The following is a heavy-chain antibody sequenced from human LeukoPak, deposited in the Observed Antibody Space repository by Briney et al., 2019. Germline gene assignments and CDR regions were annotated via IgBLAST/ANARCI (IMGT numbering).Heavy chain of an antibody. D-gene: IGHD1-1*01. CDR3: ARDGTDDAFDI. V-gene: IGHV4-59*01. CDR2: IYYSGST. Sequence: PSETLSLTCTVSGGSISSYYWSWIRQPPGKGLEWIGYIYYSGSTNYNPSLKNRVTISVDTSKNQFSLKLSSVTAADTAVYYCARDGTDDAFDIWGQGTMVTVSS. CDR1: GGSISSYY. J-gene: IGHJ3*02.